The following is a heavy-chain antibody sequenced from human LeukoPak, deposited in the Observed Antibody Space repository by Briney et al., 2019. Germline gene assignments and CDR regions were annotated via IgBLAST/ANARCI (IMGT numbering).Heavy chain of an antibody. D-gene: IGHD4-17*01. V-gene: IGHV3-11*01. J-gene: IGHJ4*02. CDR2: ITSSGNII. CDR3: ARERNGDYYFDY. Sequence: PGGSLRLSCAASGFTFSDYYMSWIRQAPGKGLEWVSYITSSGNIIYYAASVKGRFTISRDNAKNSLYLQMNSLRAEDTAVYYCARERNGDYYFDYWGQGTLVTVSS. CDR1: GFTFSDYY.